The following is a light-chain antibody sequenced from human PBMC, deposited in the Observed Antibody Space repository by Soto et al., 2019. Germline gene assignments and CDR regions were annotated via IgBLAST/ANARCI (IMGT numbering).Light chain of an antibody. Sequence: QSVLTQPPSASGSPGQSVTISCTGTSSDVGGFNDVSWYQQHPGKAPKLMIYEVTKRPSGVPDRFSGSKSGNTASLTVSGLQAEDEADYYCSSYAGSNNFVVFGGGTKVTV. V-gene: IGLV2-8*01. J-gene: IGLJ2*01. CDR2: EVT. CDR3: SSYAGSNNFVV. CDR1: SSDVGGFND.